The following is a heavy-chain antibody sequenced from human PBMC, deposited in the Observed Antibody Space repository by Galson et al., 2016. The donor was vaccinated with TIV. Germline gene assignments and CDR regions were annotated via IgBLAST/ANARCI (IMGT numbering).Heavy chain of an antibody. CDR3: ARGWRPFYNYYYAMDV. J-gene: IGHJ6*02. CDR1: GFSFSSYE. CDR2: IIESGRTI. Sequence: SLRLSCAATGFSFSSYEMNWVRQAPGKGLEWVSYIIESGRTIYYADSVKGRFTISRDNAKNSVYLQMNSLGAEDTAVYYCARGWRPFYNYYYAMDVWGQGTTVTVSS. V-gene: IGHV3-48*03. D-gene: IGHD2-15*01.